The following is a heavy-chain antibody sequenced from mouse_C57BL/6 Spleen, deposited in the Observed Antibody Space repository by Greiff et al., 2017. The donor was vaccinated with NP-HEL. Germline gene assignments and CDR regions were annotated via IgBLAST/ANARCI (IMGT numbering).Heavy chain of an antibody. CDR3: ARDAYGSSSTRYFDV. CDR2: INYDGSST. J-gene: IGHJ1*03. CDR1: GFTFSDYY. D-gene: IGHD1-1*01. V-gene: IGHV5-16*01. Sequence: EVMLVESEGGLVQPGSSMKLSCTASGFTFSDYYMAWVRQVPEKGLEWVANINYDGSSTYYLDSLKSRFIISRDNAKNILYLQMSSLKSEDTATYYCARDAYGSSSTRYFDVWGTGTTVTVSS.